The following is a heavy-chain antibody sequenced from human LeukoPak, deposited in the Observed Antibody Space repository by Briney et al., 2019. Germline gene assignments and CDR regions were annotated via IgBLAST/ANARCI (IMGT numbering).Heavy chain of an antibody. V-gene: IGHV3-30*02. J-gene: IGHJ4*02. D-gene: IGHD4-17*01. CDR2: IRYDGSNK. Sequence: GGSLKLSCAVSGFTFSDSAMHWVRQAPGKGLEWVAFIRYDGSNKYYADSVKGRFTISRDNAKNSLYLQMNSLRDEDTAVYYCARGAGPYGDYRDYWGQGTLVTVSS. CDR3: ARGAGPYGDYRDY. CDR1: GFTFSDSA.